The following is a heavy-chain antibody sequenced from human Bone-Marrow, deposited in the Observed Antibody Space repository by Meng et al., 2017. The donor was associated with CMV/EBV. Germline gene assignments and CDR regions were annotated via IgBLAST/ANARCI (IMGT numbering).Heavy chain of an antibody. CDR3: ATGGAQSELDS. D-gene: IGHD1-7*01. Sequence: ASVKVSCKASDYMSVSYPIINWIRQAPGQGLEWVGWITTGESNIKTAATFLGRVILSADWTTSTAYMELRGLRFDDTGTFYCATGGAQSELDSWCRGTLVTVSS. CDR2: ITTGESNI. J-gene: IGHJ4*02. V-gene: IGHV1-18*01. CDR1: DYMSVSYPI.